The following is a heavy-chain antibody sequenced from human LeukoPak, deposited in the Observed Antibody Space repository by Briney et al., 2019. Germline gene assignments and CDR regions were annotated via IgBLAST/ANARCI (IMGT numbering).Heavy chain of an antibody. Sequence: GGSLRLSCAASGFTFSSYAMSWVRQAPGKGLEWVSAISGSGGSTYYADSVKGQFTISRDNSKNTLYLQMNSLRAEDTAVYYCAKPQADDYVWGSYRRYYFDYWGQGTLVTVSS. CDR1: GFTFSSYA. CDR3: AKPQADDYVWGSYRRYYFDY. CDR2: ISGSGGST. V-gene: IGHV3-23*01. D-gene: IGHD3-16*02. J-gene: IGHJ4*02.